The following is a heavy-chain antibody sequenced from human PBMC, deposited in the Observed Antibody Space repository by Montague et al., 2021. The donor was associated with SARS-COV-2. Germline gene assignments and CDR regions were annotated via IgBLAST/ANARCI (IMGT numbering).Heavy chain of an antibody. CDR1: GDSIRSTTFY. Sequence: SETLSLTCTVSGDSIRSTTFYWGWIRQSPGKGLEWIGNIYEGDTTYYNPSLKSRVAISVDTSNNQFSLKITSLNAADTAVYYCATPGKSAVAGQFDYWGQGTLVTVSS. J-gene: IGHJ4*02. CDR3: ATPGKSAVAGQFDY. D-gene: IGHD6-19*01. V-gene: IGHV4-39*07. CDR2: IYEGDTT.